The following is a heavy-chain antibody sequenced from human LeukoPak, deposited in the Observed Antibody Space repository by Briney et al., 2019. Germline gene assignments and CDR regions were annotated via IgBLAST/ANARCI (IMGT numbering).Heavy chain of an antibody. J-gene: IGHJ5*02. D-gene: IGHD4-17*01. CDR2: IYHSGDT. V-gene: IGHV4-38-2*02. CDR1: GYSISSGFY. Sequence: SETLSLTCSVSGYSISSGFYWGWIRQSPGKGLEWIGSIYHSGDTYYNPSLKTRVTISVDTSKNQFSLNLYSVTASDTAVYYCARDSGDPRANNWFDPWGQGSLVTVSS. CDR3: ARDSGDPRANNWFDP.